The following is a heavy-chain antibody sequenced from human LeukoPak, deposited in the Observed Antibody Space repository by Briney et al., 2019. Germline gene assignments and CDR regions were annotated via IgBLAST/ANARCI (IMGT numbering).Heavy chain of an antibody. CDR3: ARGGFCSGGSCPVGYYYYMDV. D-gene: IGHD2-15*01. J-gene: IGHJ6*03. CDR2: INSDGSST. CDR1: GFTFSNYW. Sequence: GGSLRLSCAASGFTFSNYWMHWVRQAPGKGLVWVSRINSDGSSTSYADSVKGRFTISRDNAKNTLHLQLNSLRAEDTAVYYCARGGFCSGGSCPVGYYYYMDVWGKGTTVTVSS. V-gene: IGHV3-74*01.